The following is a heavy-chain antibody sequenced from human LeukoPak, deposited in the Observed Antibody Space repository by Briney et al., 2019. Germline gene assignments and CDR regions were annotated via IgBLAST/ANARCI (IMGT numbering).Heavy chain of an antibody. D-gene: IGHD2-2*01. CDR1: GGSFSGYY. J-gene: IGHJ4*02. CDR2: INHSGST. Sequence: SETLSLTCAVYGGSFSGYYWSWIRQPPGKGLEWIGEINHSGSTNYNPSLKSRVTISVDTSKNQFSLKLSSVTAADTAVYYCARGRCSSTSCYAFASGLSWSHWGQGTLVTVSS. CDR3: ARGRCSSTSCYAFASGLSWSH. V-gene: IGHV4-34*01.